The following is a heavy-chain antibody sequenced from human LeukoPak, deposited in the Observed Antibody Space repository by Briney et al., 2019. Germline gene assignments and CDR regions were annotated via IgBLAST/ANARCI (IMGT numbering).Heavy chain of an antibody. D-gene: IGHD1-1*01. CDR1: GFTFSSYG. CDR2: ISYDGSNK. V-gene: IGHV3-30*03. Sequence: PGRSLRLSCAASGFTFSSYGMHWVRQAPGKGLEWVAVISYDGSNKYYADSVKGRFTISRDNSKNTLYLQMNSLRAEDTAVYYCATEGTGIWGQGTVVTVSS. J-gene: IGHJ3*02. CDR3: ATEGTGI.